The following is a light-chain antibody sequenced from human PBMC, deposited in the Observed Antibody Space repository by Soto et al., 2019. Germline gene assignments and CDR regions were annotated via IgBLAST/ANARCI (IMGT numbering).Light chain of an antibody. V-gene: IGKV1-5*03. CDR2: KAS. CDR1: QSISSW. J-gene: IGKJ1*01. CDR3: QQYNTYSPRNP. Sequence: DIQMTQSPSTLSASVGDRVTITCRASQSISSWLAWNQQKPGKAPKLLIYKASSLESGVPSRFSGSGSGTEFTLTISSLQPDDFATYYCQQYNTYSPRNPFGQGTRWIS.